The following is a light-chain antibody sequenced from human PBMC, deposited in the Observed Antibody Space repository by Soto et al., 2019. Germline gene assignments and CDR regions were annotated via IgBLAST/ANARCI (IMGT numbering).Light chain of an antibody. CDR2: GAS. J-gene: IGKJ1*01. CDR1: QSVSSSY. CDR3: QQYGSLPRS. V-gene: IGKV3-20*01. Sequence: EIVLTQSPGTLSLSPGERATLSCRASQSVSSSYLAWYKQKPGQAPRLLIYGASSRATGIPDRFSGSGSGTDFILTISRLEAEDLAVYYCQQYGSLPRSFGQGTKVEIK.